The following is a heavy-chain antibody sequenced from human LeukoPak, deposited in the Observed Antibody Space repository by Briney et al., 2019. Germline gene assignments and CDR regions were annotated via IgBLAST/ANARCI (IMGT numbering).Heavy chain of an antibody. D-gene: IGHD6-6*01. CDR1: GGSISSYY. Sequence: PSETLSLTCSVSGGSISSYYRSWIRQPPGKGLEWIGYIYYSGSTNYNTSLKSRVTISVDTSKNQFSLKLSSVTAADTAVYYCARGRQYSTTSYYYYYMDVWGKGTTVTVSS. CDR3: ARGRQYSTTSYYYYYMDV. J-gene: IGHJ6*03. V-gene: IGHV4-59*01. CDR2: IYYSGST.